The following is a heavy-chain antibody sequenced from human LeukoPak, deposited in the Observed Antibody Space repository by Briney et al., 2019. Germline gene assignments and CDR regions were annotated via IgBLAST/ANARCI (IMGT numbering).Heavy chain of an antibody. Sequence: SETLSLTCTVPGGSISSYYWSWIRQPPGKGLDWIGYIYYSGSTNYNPSLKSRVTISVDTSKNQFSLKLSSVTAADTAVYYCARVGRIAAAVPFDYWGQGTLVTVSS. CDR3: ARVGRIAAAVPFDY. J-gene: IGHJ4*02. D-gene: IGHD6-13*01. CDR2: IYYSGST. CDR1: GGSISSYY. V-gene: IGHV4-59*01.